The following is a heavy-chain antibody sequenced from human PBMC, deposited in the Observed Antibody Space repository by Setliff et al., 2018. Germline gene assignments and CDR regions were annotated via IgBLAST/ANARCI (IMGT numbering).Heavy chain of an antibody. CDR3: ARDQARWLVAAGTFDY. D-gene: IGHD1-1*01. V-gene: IGHV3-30*02. CDR1: GFVFGTYG. Sequence: PGESLKISCAASGFVFGTYGMHWVRQAPGKGLDWVASVRFDGSYKVYADSVKGRFTISRDNSENTLFLQMTSLRPEDTGIYYCARDQARWLVAAGTFDYWGQGVLVTVSS. CDR2: VRFDGSYK. J-gene: IGHJ4*02.